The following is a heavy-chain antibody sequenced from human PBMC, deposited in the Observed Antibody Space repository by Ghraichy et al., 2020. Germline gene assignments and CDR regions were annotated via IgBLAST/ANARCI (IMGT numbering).Heavy chain of an antibody. CDR2: ISSSGSTI. D-gene: IGHD2-15*01. Sequence: GGSLRLSCAASGFTFSSYEMNWVRQAPGKGLEWVSYISSSGSTIYYADSVKGRFTISRDNAKNSLYLQMNSLRAEDTAVYYCAREDFGYCSGGSCYGMDVWGQGTTVTVSS. CDR3: AREDFGYCSGGSCYGMDV. V-gene: IGHV3-48*03. CDR1: GFTFSSYE. J-gene: IGHJ6*02.